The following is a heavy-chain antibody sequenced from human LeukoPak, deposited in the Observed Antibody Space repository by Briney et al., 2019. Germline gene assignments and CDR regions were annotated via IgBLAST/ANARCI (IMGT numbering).Heavy chain of an antibody. Sequence: GGSLRLSCAASGFTFSSYWMSWVRQAPGKGLEWVAIIKQDGSEKYYVDSVKGRFTISRDNAKNSLYLQMNSLRAEDTAVYYCARFGSTRQLPYGDYVGYWGQGTLVTVSS. V-gene: IGHV3-7*01. CDR1: GFTFSSYW. D-gene: IGHD4-17*01. CDR3: ARFGSTRQLPYGDYVGY. CDR2: IKQDGSEK. J-gene: IGHJ4*02.